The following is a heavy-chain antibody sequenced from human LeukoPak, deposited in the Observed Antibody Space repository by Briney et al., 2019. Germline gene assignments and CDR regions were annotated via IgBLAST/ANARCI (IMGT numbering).Heavy chain of an antibody. CDR3: AGGGPDYYYGMDV. D-gene: IGHD3-16*01. J-gene: IGHJ6*02. V-gene: IGHV4-59*01. CDR2: IYYSGST. Sequence: PSETLSLTCTVSGGSISSYYWSWIRQPPGKGLEWLGYIYYSGSTNYNPSLKSRVTISVDTSKNQFSLKLSSVTAADTAVYYCAGGGPDYYYGMDVWGQGTTVTVSS. CDR1: GGSISSYY.